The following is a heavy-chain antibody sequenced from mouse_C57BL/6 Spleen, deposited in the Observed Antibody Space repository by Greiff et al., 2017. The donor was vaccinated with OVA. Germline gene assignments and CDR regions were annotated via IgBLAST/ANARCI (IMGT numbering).Heavy chain of an antibody. J-gene: IGHJ4*01. CDR1: GYTFTSYW. CDR2: IDPNSGGT. Sequence: QVQLKQPGAELVKPGASVKLSCKASGYTFTSYWMPWVKQRPGRGLEWIGRIDPNSGGTKYNEKFKSKATLTVDKPSSTAYMQLSSLTSEDSAVYYCARERITTVVGDYYAMDYWGQGTSVTVSS. D-gene: IGHD1-1*01. V-gene: IGHV1-72*01. CDR3: ARERITTVVGDYYAMDY.